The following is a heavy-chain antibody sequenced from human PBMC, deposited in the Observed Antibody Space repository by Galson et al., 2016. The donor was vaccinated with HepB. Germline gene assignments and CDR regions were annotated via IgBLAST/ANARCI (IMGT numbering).Heavy chain of an antibody. V-gene: IGHV3-23*01. J-gene: IGHJ6*02. D-gene: IGHD2-21*02. CDR1: GFTFSNYV. Sequence: SLRLSCAASGFTFSNYVMNWVRQAPGKGLEWVSAISGSGTNTYYADSVKGRFTISRDNSKNTLFLQMNSRRAEDTAVYYCAKSLLGVTLVSYYYGMDVWGQGTTVTVSS. CDR2: ISGSGTNT. CDR3: AKSLLGVTLVSYYYGMDV.